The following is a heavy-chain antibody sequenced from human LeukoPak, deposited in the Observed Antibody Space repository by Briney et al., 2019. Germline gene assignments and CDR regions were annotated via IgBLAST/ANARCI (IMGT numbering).Heavy chain of an antibody. CDR3: AKGMVWTYYYDSSGYWGPFDY. V-gene: IGHV3-21*04. J-gene: IGHJ4*02. CDR2: ISSSSSYI. D-gene: IGHD3-22*01. Sequence: GGSLRLSCAASGFTFSSYSMNWVRQAPGKGLEWVSSISSSSSYIYYADSVKGRFTISRDNSKNTLYLQMNSLRAEDTAVYYCAKGMVWTYYYDSSGYWGPFDYWGQGTLVTVSS. CDR1: GFTFSSYS.